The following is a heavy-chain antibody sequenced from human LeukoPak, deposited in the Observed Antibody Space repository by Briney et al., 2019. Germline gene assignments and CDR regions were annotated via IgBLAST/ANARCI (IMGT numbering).Heavy chain of an antibody. CDR1: GYTFTSYG. V-gene: IGHV1-18*01. J-gene: IGHJ3*02. Sequence: ASVKVSCKASGYTFTSYGISWVRQAPGQGLEWMGWISAYNGNTNYAQKIQGRVTMTTDTSTSTAYMELRSLRSDDTAVYYRARGLYCTNGVCYIVAFDIWGQGTMVTVSS. CDR2: ISAYNGNT. CDR3: ARGLYCTNGVCYIVAFDI. D-gene: IGHD2-8*01.